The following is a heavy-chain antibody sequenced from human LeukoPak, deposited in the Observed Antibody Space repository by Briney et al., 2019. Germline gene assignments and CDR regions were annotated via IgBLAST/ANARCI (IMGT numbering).Heavy chain of an antibody. CDR3: AKDQMGSGYFDY. J-gene: IGHJ4*02. CDR2: ISGSGGST. V-gene: IGHV3-23*01. Sequence: GGSLRLSCAASGFTFSSYAMSWVRQAPGKGLEWVSAISGSGGSTYYADSVKGRFTISRDNSKNTLYLQMNSLRAEDTAVYCCAKDQMGSGYFDYWGQGTLVTVSS. CDR1: GFTFSSYA. D-gene: IGHD5-24*01.